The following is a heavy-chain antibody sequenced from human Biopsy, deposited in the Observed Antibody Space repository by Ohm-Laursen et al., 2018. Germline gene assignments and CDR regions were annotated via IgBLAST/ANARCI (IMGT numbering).Heavy chain of an antibody. CDR2: IRSKAKSYAT. Sequence: SLRLSCTASGFTFSASAVHWVRQASGKGLEWVGRIRSKAKSYATAYAAPVTGRFTISRDDSKNTTYLQMNSLKTEDTAVYYCTLEGAGFGNWGQGTLVTVSS. J-gene: IGHJ4*02. CDR3: TLEGAGFGN. D-gene: IGHD3-10*01. V-gene: IGHV3-73*01. CDR1: GFTFSASA.